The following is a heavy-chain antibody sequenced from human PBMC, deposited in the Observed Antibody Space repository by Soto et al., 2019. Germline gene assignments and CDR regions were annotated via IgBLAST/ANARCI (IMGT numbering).Heavy chain of an antibody. CDR2: IYTSVST. D-gene: IGHD3-3*01. J-gene: IGHJ4*02. V-gene: IGHV4-4*07. CDR1: GGSISYY. Sequence: PSETLSLTCTVSGGSISYYWSWIRQPAGKGLGWIGRIYTSVSTNYNPSLKSRVTMSIDTSRNQFSLKLTSVTAADTAVYFCARGIVDFWSGRHYFDYWGQGTLVTVSS. CDR3: ARGIVDFWSGRHYFDY.